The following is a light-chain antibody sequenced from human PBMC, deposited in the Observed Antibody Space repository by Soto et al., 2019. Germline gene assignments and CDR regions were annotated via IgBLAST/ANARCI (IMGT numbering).Light chain of an antibody. Sequence: EIVLTQSPATLSLSPGERATLSCRASQSVSSYLAWYQQKPGQAPRLLIYGASNRATDIPARFSGSGSGTDFTLTISGLEPADLGVYYCQQRHNWPITFGQGTRLEIK. CDR2: GAS. CDR3: QQRHNWPIT. J-gene: IGKJ5*01. CDR1: QSVSSY. V-gene: IGKV3-11*01.